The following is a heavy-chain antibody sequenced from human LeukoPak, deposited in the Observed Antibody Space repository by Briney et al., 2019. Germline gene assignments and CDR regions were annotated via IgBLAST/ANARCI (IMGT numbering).Heavy chain of an antibody. J-gene: IGHJ4*02. CDR1: GYTFTSYD. D-gene: IGHD6-19*01. V-gene: IGHV1-18*01. CDR3: ARDSLGYSSGWYGDY. CDR2: MNPNSGNT. Sequence: APVKVSCKASGYTFTSYDINWVRQATGQGLEWMGWMNPNSGNTNYAQKLQGRVTMTTDTSTSTAYMELRSLRSDDTAVYYCARDSLGYSSGWYGDYWGQGTLVTVSS.